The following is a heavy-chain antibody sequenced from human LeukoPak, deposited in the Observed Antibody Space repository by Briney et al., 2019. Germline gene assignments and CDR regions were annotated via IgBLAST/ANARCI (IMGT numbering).Heavy chain of an antibody. Sequence: ASVKVSCKVSGYTLTELSMHWVRQAPGKGLEWMGGFDPEDGETIYAQKFQGRVTMTRDTSISTAYMELSRLRSDDTAVYYCARDPHPISMIVVVADAFDIWGQGTMVTVSS. V-gene: IGHV1-24*01. CDR3: ARDPHPISMIVVVADAFDI. D-gene: IGHD3-22*01. CDR1: GYTLTELS. J-gene: IGHJ3*02. CDR2: FDPEDGET.